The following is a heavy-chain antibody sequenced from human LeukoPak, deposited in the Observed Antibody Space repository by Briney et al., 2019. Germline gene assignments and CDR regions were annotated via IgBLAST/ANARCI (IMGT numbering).Heavy chain of an antibody. CDR1: GGSISSYY. Sequence: SETLSLTCTVSGGSISSYYWSWIRQPPGKGLEWIGYIYYSGSTNYNPSLKSRVTISVDTSKNQFSLKLSSVTAADTAVYYCARDYGGGVRFDPWGQGTLVTVSS. CDR3: ARDYGGGVRFDP. J-gene: IGHJ5*02. D-gene: IGHD4-23*01. CDR2: IYYSGST. V-gene: IGHV4-59*01.